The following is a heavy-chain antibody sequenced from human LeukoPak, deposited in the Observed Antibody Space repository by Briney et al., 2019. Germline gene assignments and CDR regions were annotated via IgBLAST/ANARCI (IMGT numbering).Heavy chain of an antibody. D-gene: IGHD3-22*01. J-gene: IGHJ4*02. CDR3: AKGWEYYYDSSGYYYGY. Sequence: QPGGSLRLSCAASGFTFSSYAMSWVRQAPGKGLEWVSAISGSGGSTYYADSVKGRFTISRDNSKNTLYLQMNSLRAEDTAVYYCAKGWEYYYDSSGYYYGYWGQGTLVTVSS. V-gene: IGHV3-23*01. CDR1: GFTFSSYA. CDR2: ISGSGGST.